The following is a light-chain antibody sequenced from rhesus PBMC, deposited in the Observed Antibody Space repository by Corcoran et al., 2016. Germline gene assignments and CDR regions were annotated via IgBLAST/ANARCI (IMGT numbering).Light chain of an antibody. Sequence: DIQMTQSPSSLSASVGDRVTITCRASQGISNWLAWYQQKPGKAPKLLNYRASNLETGVPSRFSGSGSGTVFTLTISSLQPEDIATYYCQQHDNSPYSFGQGTKVEIK. CDR2: RAS. V-gene: IGKV1-69*01. CDR3: QQHDNSPYS. CDR1: QGISNW. J-gene: IGKJ2*01.